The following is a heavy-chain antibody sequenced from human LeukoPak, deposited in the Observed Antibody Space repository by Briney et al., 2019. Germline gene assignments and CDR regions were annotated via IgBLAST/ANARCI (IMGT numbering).Heavy chain of an antibody. Sequence: GGSLRLSCAGSGFPFSNYWMAWVRQAPGKGLEWVANMKEDGGEINYVDSVKGRFTISKDNAKNSLDLQMNSLRVDDTAVYYCVRDRGYSTFDYWGQGTLVIVSS. V-gene: IGHV3-7*01. CDR1: GFPFSNYW. D-gene: IGHD4-23*01. CDR3: VRDRGYSTFDY. J-gene: IGHJ4*02. CDR2: MKEDGGEI.